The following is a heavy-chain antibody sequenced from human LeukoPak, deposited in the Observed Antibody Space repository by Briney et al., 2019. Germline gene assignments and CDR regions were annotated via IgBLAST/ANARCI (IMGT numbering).Heavy chain of an antibody. CDR2: MNPNSGNT. CDR1: GYTFTSYD. J-gene: IGHJ4*02. V-gene: IGHV1-8*01. Sequence: GASVKVSCKASGYTFTSYDINWVRQATGQGLEWMGWMNPNSGNTGYAQKFQGRVTTTRNTSISTAYMELSSLRSEDTAVYYCARFPGSGWYGNIDYWGQGTLVTVSS. D-gene: IGHD6-19*01. CDR3: ARFPGSGWYGNIDY.